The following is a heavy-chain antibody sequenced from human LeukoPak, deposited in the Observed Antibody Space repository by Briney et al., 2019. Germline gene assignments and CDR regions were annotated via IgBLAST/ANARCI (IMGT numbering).Heavy chain of an antibody. Sequence: GASVKVSCKASGYTFTGYYMHWVRQAPGQGLEWMGWINPNSGGTNYAQKFQGRVTMTRDTSISTAYMELSRLRSEDTAVYYCARDLELGPSWFDPWGQGTLVTVSS. J-gene: IGHJ5*02. D-gene: IGHD7-27*01. CDR3: ARDLELGPSWFDP. CDR1: GYTFTGYY. CDR2: INPNSGGT. V-gene: IGHV1-2*02.